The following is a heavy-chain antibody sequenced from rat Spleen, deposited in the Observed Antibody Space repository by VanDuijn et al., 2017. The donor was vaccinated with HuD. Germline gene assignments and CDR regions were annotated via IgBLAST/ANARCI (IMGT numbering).Heavy chain of an antibody. D-gene: IGHD1-8*01. Sequence: EVQGVEAGGGLVQPGRSLKLSCGASGVTFSDYYMAWVRQAPKKGLEWVASTSYEGSSTYFGDSVKGRFTISRDNAKSTLYLQMNSLRSEDTATYYCARPHSSHYVMDAWGQGASVTVSS. CDR2: TSYEGSST. CDR3: ARPHSSHYVMDA. V-gene: IGHV5-22*01. CDR1: GVTFSDYY. J-gene: IGHJ4*01.